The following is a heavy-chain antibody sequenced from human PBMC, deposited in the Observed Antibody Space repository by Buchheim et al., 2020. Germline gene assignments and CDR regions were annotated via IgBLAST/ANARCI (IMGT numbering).Heavy chain of an antibody. D-gene: IGHD5-18*01. CDR3: TTSYGYSYGLDY. J-gene: IGHJ4*02. Sequence: EVQLVESGGGLVKPGGSLRLSCAASGFTFSNAWMSCVRQAPGKGLEWVGRIKSKTDGWTTDYAAPVKGIFTISRDDSKNTLYLQMNRLKTEDTAVYYCTTSYGYSYGLDYWGQGTL. CDR2: IKSKTDGWTT. CDR1: GFTFSNAW. V-gene: IGHV3-15*01.